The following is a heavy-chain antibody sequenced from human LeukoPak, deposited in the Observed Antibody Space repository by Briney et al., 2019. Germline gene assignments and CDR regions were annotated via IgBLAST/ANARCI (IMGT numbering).Heavy chain of an antibody. J-gene: IGHJ4*02. Sequence: GGSLRHSCAASGSTFSSYSMNWVRQAPGKGLEWLSYISSSSSTIYYADSVKGRFTISRDKAKNSLYLQMNSLRDEDTAVYYSARDRDYGDYLDYWGQGTLVTVSS. CDR2: ISSSSSTI. CDR3: ARDRDYGDYLDY. D-gene: IGHD4-17*01. CDR1: GSTFSSYS. V-gene: IGHV3-48*02.